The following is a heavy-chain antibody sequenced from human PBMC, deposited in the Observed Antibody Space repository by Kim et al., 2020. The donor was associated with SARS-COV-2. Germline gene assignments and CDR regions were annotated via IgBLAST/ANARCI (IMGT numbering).Heavy chain of an antibody. J-gene: IGHJ5*02. V-gene: IGHV3-7*03. D-gene: IGHD2-2*02. Sequence: GGSLRLSCAASGFTFSSYWMSWVRQAPGKGLEWVANIKQDGSEKYYVDSVKGRFTISRDNAKNSLYLQMNSLRAEDTAVYYCARANYCSSTSCYIWGLGWFDPWGQGTLVTVSS. CDR3: ARANYCSSTSCYIWGLGWFDP. CDR1: GFTFSSYW. CDR2: IKQDGSEK.